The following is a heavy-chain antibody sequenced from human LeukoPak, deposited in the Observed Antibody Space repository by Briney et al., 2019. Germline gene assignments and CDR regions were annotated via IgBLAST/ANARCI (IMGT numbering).Heavy chain of an antibody. V-gene: IGHV3-30*02. D-gene: IGHD3-3*01. CDR2: IRYDGSNK. CDR1: GFTFSSYG. J-gene: IGHJ2*01. CDR3: AKDRLPFLESGWYFDL. Sequence: GGSLRLSCAASGFTFSSYGMHWVRQAPGKGLEWVAFIRYDGSNKYYADSVKGRFTISRDNSKNTLYLQMNSLRAEDTAVYYCAKDRLPFLESGWYFDLWGRGTLVTVSS.